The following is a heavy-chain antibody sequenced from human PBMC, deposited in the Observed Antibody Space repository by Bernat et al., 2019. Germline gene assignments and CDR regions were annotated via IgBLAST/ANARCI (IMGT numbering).Heavy chain of an antibody. CDR1: GGSISSSSYY. CDR3: ARMGSDCSGGSCYSAWGYWYFDL. J-gene: IGHJ2*01. V-gene: IGHV4-39*01. Sequence: QLQLQESGPGLVKPSETLSLTCTVSGGSISSSSYYWGWIRQPPGKGLEWIGSIYYSGSTYYNPSLKSRVTISVDTSKNQFSLKLSSVTAADTAVYYCARMGSDCSGGSCYSAWGYWYFDLWGRGTLVTVSS. D-gene: IGHD2-15*01. CDR2: IYYSGST.